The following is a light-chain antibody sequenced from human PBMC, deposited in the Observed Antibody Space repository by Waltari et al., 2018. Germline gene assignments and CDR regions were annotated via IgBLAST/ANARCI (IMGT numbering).Light chain of an antibody. CDR1: QSVSSN. J-gene: IGKJ2*01. V-gene: IGKV3-15*01. CDR2: GAS. CDR3: QHYHNWAPVT. Sequence: EIVMTQSPATLSVSPGERATLSCRASQSVSSNVAWYQQKRGQAPRLLIHGASTSATGIPARISGSGSGTEFTLTISSLQSEDFAVYYCQHYHNWAPVTFGQGTKLEI.